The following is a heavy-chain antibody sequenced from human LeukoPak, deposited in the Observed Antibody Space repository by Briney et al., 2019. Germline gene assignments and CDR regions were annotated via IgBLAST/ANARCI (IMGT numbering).Heavy chain of an antibody. CDR3: ARENYFDSTAYLD. D-gene: IGHD3-22*01. CDR2: LHTSGST. CDR1: GGSISSYY. J-gene: IGHJ4*02. V-gene: IGHV4-4*07. Sequence: PSETLSLTCTVSGGSISSYYWSWIRQPAGEGLEWIGRLHTSGSTHYNPSLKSRVTMSVDTSKNQFSLKLSSVTAADTAVYYCARENYFDSTAYLDWGQGTLVTVSS.